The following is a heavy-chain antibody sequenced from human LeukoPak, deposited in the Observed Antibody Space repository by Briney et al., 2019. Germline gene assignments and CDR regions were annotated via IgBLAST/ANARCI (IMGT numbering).Heavy chain of an antibody. V-gene: IGHV4-59*01. J-gene: IGHJ4*02. Sequence: SETLSLTCTVSGGSITGYYWSWIRQPPGKGLEWIGFIYNSGSTNYNPPLKSRVTISIDTSKNQFSLKLSSVTAADTALYYCTRAYSSSWHPPDYWGQGTLVTVSS. CDR2: IYNSGST. CDR3: TRAYSSSWHPPDY. D-gene: IGHD2-2*01. CDR1: GGSITGYY.